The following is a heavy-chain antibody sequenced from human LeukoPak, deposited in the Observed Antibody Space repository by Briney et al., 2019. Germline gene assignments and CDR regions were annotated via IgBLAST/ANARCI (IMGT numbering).Heavy chain of an antibody. CDR2: IYSSGNA. CDR3: ARERDYGDY. J-gene: IGHJ4*02. Sequence: KPSETLSLTCTVSGGSISSGSYYWGWIRQPPGKGLEWIGNIYSSGNAYYNPSLKSRVAISLDTSKNQFSLKLTSVTASDTAIYYCARERDYGDYWGQGTLVTVSS. V-gene: IGHV4-39*07. CDR1: GGSISSGSYY.